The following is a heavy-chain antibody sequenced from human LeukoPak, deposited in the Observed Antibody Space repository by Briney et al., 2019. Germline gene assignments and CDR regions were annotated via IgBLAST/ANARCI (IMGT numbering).Heavy chain of an antibody. D-gene: IGHD2-21*02. CDR2: IHHRAGA. CDR3: ARGPVRDDGLTGISYYYGLDV. CDR1: GGTFTDYY. J-gene: IGHJ6*02. V-gene: IGHV4-34*01. Sequence: SETLSLTCAVYGGTFTDYYWSWIRHLPGKGLEWIGEIHHRAGANYNPSLWGRVTISAGTSKNQFSLHLTSVTAADTATFFCARGPVRDDGLTGISYYYGLDVWGPGTTVTVFS.